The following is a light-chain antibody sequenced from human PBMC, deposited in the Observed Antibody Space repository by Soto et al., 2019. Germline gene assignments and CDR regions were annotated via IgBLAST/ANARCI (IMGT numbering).Light chain of an antibody. CDR2: GTS. V-gene: IGKV1-6*01. Sequence: AIQMTQSPSSLSASVGDRVTITCRASQGIGTELGWYQQRPGKAPRLLIYGTSTLQYGVPSRFSGSGSDTDFTLIISSLQPEDFATYYCLQDSSYPLTFDQGTKVEIK. CDR1: QGIGTE. CDR3: LQDSSYPLT. J-gene: IGKJ1*01.